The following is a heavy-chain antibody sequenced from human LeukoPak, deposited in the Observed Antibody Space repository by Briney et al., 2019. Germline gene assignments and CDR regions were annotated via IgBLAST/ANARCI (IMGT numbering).Heavy chain of an antibody. Sequence: ASVKVSCTVSGYTLTELSMHWVRQAPGKGLEWMGGFDPEDGETIYAQKFQGRVTMTEDTSTDTAYMELSSLRSEDTAVYYCATPVCSSTSCYTGHDAFDIWGQGTMVTVSS. J-gene: IGHJ3*02. CDR2: FDPEDGET. CDR1: GYTLTELS. D-gene: IGHD2-2*02. V-gene: IGHV1-24*01. CDR3: ATPVCSSTSCYTGHDAFDI.